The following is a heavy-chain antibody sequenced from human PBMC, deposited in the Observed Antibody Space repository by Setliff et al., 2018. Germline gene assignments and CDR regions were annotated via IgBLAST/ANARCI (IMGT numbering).Heavy chain of an antibody. J-gene: IGHJ6*02. V-gene: IGHV3-49*04. CDR2: IRSKAYGGTT. CDR1: GFTFGDYA. D-gene: IGHD3-3*01. Sequence: GGSLRLSCTASGFTFGDYAMSWVRQAPGKGLEWVGFIRSKAYGGTTEYAASVKGRFTISRDDSKNTLYVQMNSLKTEDTGVYYCTTDRGFSEWPLYGSLVSHYYGMDVWGQGTTVTVSS. CDR3: TTDRGFSEWPLYGSLVSHYYGMDV.